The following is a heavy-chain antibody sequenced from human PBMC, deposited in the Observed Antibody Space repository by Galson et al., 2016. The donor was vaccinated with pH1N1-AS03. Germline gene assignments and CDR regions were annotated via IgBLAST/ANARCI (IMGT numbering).Heavy chain of an antibody. CDR1: GYSISTGYY. V-gene: IGHV4-38-2*02. CDR3: AREKINVGADYYGMDV. J-gene: IGHJ6*02. CDR2: IYHTGTS. D-gene: IGHD1-26*01. Sequence: ETLSLTCDVSGYSISTGYYWGWIRQPPGKGLEWIGSIYHTGTSHYNPSVKSRVIISVDTSKNQFSLKLSSVSAADTAVYYCAREKINVGADYYGMDVWGQGTTVTVSS.